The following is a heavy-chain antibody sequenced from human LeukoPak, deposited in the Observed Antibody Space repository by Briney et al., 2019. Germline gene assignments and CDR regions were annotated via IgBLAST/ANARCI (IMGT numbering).Heavy chain of an antibody. CDR3: PRDGTGYSYGSDY. Sequence: ASVKVSCKASGYTFTSYGISWLRQAPGQGLEWMGWISPYNGNTNYAQKLQGRVTITTDTSTSTAYMELSNLTAADTAVRYCPRDGTGYSYGSDYWGQGTLVTVSS. CDR2: ISPYNGNT. V-gene: IGHV1-18*01. CDR1: GYTFTSYG. J-gene: IGHJ4*02. D-gene: IGHD5-18*01.